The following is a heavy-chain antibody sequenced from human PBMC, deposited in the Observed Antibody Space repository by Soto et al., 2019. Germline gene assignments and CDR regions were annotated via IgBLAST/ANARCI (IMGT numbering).Heavy chain of an antibody. CDR1: AASVSISRHS. D-gene: IGHD2-15*01. Sequence: AGTLAVSCTVYAASVSISRHSWRWIRQPRGKGLEWIANFSFSGSTSYNPSLKGRVTISADTSKNQFSLNLSPVTPADTPVYYCASSSFYSDNFFRNLDSWGQGTLVTVSS. V-gene: IGHV4-61*01. CDR2: FSFSGST. CDR3: ASSSFYSDNFFRNLDS. J-gene: IGHJ4*02.